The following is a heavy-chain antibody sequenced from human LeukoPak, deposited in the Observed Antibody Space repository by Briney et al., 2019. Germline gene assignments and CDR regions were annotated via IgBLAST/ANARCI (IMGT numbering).Heavy chain of an antibody. Sequence: ASVKVSCKASGSTFTSYYMHWVRQALGQGLEWMGIINPSGGSTSYAQKFQGSVTMTRDTSTSTVYMELSSLRSEDTAVYYCARGDLNYYDSSGWPAFDIWGQGTMVTVSS. CDR3: ARGDLNYYDSSGWPAFDI. V-gene: IGHV1-46*01. D-gene: IGHD3-22*01. CDR2: INPSGGST. J-gene: IGHJ3*02. CDR1: GSTFTSYY.